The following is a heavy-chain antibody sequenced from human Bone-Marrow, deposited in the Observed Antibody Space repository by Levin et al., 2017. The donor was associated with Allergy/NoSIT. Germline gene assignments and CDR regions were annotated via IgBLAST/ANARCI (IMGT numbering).Heavy chain of an antibody. Sequence: GGSLRLSCAASGFTFSNYAMSWVRQAPGKGLEWVSAISGSGGTTYYADSVKGRFTISRDNYKNTLYLQMNSLRAEDTAVYYCAKDQHSSGWYYFDYWGQGTLVTVSS. D-gene: IGHD6-19*01. J-gene: IGHJ4*02. CDR2: ISGSGGTT. V-gene: IGHV3-23*01. CDR3: AKDQHSSGWYYFDY. CDR1: GFTFSNYA.